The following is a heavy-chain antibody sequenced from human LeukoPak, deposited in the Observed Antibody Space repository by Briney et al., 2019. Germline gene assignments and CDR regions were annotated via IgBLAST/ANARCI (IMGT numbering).Heavy chain of an antibody. Sequence: GGSLRLSCAASGFTFNSYSMNWVRQAPGKGLEWVSYISSGSSTMYYADSVKGRFTISRDNAKNSLYLQMNSLRAEDTAVYYCARDYDLWSGYYTGVFDYWGQGTLVTVSP. V-gene: IGHV3-48*01. CDR2: ISSGSSTM. J-gene: IGHJ4*02. CDR3: ARDYDLWSGYYTGVFDY. D-gene: IGHD3-3*01. CDR1: GFTFNSYS.